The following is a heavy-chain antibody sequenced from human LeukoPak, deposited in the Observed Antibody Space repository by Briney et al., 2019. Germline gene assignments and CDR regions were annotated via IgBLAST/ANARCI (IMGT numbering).Heavy chain of an antibody. V-gene: IGHV4-39*01. D-gene: IGHD3-22*01. Sequence: SETLSLTCTVSGGSISSSSYYWGWIRQPPGKGLEWIGSIYYSGSTYYNPSLKSRVTISVDTSKNQFSLKLSSVTAADTAVYYCASLTYYYDTYYFDYWGQGTLVTVSS. CDR3: ASLTYYYDTYYFDY. CDR1: GGSISSSSYY. CDR2: IYYSGST. J-gene: IGHJ4*02.